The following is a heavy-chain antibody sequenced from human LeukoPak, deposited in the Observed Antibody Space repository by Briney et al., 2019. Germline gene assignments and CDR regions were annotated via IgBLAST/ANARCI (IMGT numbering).Heavy chain of an antibody. J-gene: IGHJ4*02. CDR3: AKEGRRYFDY. CDR1: GFTFSRYG. V-gene: IGHV3-30*18. CDR2: ISYDGSNK. Sequence: GGSPRLSCAATGFTFSRYGMHWVRQAPGKGLEWVAQISYDGSNKHYGDSVKGRFTIARDNSKNTLFLQMNSLRGEDTAVYYCAKEGRRYFDYWGQGNLVTVST.